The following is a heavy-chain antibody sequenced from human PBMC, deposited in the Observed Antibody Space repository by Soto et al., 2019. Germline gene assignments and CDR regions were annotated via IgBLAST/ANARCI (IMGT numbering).Heavy chain of an antibody. CDR1: GFTFSSYS. D-gene: IGHD3-9*01. J-gene: IGHJ3*02. Sequence: PGGSLRLSCAASGFTFSSYSMNWVRQAPGKGLEWVSSISSCSSTIYYADSVKGRFTISRDNAKNSLYLQMNSLRAEDTAVYYCARDPPDILTGYVVGAFDIWGQGTMVTVSS. CDR3: ARDPPDILTGYVVGAFDI. CDR2: ISSCSSTI. V-gene: IGHV3-48*01.